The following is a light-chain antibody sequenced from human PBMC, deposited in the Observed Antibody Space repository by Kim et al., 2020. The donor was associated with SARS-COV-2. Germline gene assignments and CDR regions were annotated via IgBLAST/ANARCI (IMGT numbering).Light chain of an antibody. CDR3: QQSDNLPFT. Sequence: ASVGDRVTVTCQASQDISKSLIWYQQNPGKAPTLLIFDASNLEAGVPSRFSGSGSGTDFTFTISSLQPEDIATYYCQQSDNLPFTFGGGTKVEIK. V-gene: IGKV1-33*01. J-gene: IGKJ4*01. CDR2: DAS. CDR1: QDISKS.